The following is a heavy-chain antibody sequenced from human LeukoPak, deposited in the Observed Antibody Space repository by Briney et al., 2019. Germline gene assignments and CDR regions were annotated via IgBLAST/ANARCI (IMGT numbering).Heavy chain of an antibody. J-gene: IGHJ4*02. D-gene: IGHD3-3*01. CDR2: ISGSGGST. V-gene: IGHV3-23*01. Sequence: GGSLRLSCAASGFTFSSYAMSWVRQAPGKGLEWVSAISGSGGSTYYADSVKGRFTISRDNSKNTLYLQMNSLRAEDTAVYYCARGGEIEGFLEWLNFDYWGQGTLVTVSS. CDR1: GFTFSSYA. CDR3: ARGGEIEGFLEWLNFDY.